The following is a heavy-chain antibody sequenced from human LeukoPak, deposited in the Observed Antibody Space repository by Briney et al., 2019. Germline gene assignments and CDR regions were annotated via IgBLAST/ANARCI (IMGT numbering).Heavy chain of an antibody. Sequence: SETLSLTCTVSGGSISSYYWSWIRQPPGKGLEWIGYIYYSGSTNYNPSLKSRVTISVDTSKNQFSLKLSSVTAADTAVYYCASRGYSYGYNYWGQGTLLTVSS. CDR1: GGSISSYY. CDR2: IYYSGST. J-gene: IGHJ4*02. D-gene: IGHD5-18*01. CDR3: ASRGYSYGYNY. V-gene: IGHV4-59*08.